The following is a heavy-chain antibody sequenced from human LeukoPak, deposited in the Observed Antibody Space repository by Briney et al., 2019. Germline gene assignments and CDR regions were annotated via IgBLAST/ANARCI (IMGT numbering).Heavy chain of an antibody. V-gene: IGHV4-59*11. CDR1: GGSISSHY. CDR2: IYYSAST. CDR3: ARSKRQNYYYYYMDV. Sequence: SETLSLTCTVSGGSISSHYWSWIRQPPGKGLEWIGYIYYSASTNYNPSLKSRVTISVDTSKNQFSLKLSSVTAADTAVYYCARSKRQNYYYYYMDVWGKGTTVTVSS. J-gene: IGHJ6*03.